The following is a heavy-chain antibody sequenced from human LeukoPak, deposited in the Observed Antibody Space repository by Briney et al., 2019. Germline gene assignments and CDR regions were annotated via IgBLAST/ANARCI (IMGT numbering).Heavy chain of an antibody. D-gene: IGHD7-27*01. J-gene: IGHJ4*02. CDR2: SKNKANSYIT. V-gene: IGHV3-72*01. CDR1: GFTFSDHY. CDR3: TTENWGSTH. Sequence: PGGSLRLSCAASGFTFSDHYMDWVRQAPGKGLEWVGRSKNKANSYITQYAAFVQGRFTISRDDSKNTLYVQMNSLKTEDTAVYYCTTENWGSTHWGQGTLVTVSS.